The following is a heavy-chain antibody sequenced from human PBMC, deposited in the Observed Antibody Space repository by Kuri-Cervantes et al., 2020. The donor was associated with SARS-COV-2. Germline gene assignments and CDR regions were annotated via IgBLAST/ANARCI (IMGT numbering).Heavy chain of an antibody. J-gene: IGHJ3*01. Sequence: GGFLRLSCAASGFTFSSYAMSWVRQAPGKGLEWVSDISGSGGSTYYADSVKGRFTISRDNSKNPLYLQMNSQRAENTAVYYCAKSGRQYDVWGKGTMVTVSS. D-gene: IGHD3-10*01. CDR3: AKSGRQYDV. CDR1: GFTFSSYA. V-gene: IGHV3-23*01. CDR2: ISGSGGST.